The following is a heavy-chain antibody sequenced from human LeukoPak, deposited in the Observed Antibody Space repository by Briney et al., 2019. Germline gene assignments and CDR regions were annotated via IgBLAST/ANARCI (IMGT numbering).Heavy chain of an antibody. CDR1: GYTFTSYY. D-gene: IGHD3-22*01. J-gene: IGHJ3*02. CDR2: INPSGGST. CDR3: ARDVRSGSSGYSLNGDAFDI. Sequence: ASVKVSCKASGYTFTSYYMHWVRQAPGQGLEWMGIINPSGGSTSYAQKFQGRVTMTRDMSTSTVYMELSSLRSEDTAVYYCARDVRSGSSGYSLNGDAFDIWGQGTMVTVSS. V-gene: IGHV1-46*01.